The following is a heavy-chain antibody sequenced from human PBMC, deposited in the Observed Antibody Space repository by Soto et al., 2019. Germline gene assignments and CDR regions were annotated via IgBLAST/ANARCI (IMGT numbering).Heavy chain of an antibody. V-gene: IGHV3-30*03. Sequence: GGSLRLSCAASRFDFTSYGMHWLRQAPGKGLEWVAVMSNDGNNQFYADSVRGRFIISRDTSKNTLFLQMTSLRPEDTAVYHCARGFCDNRVFYYFFDLGGQGALVTVYS. CDR3: ARGFCDNRVFYYFFDL. CDR1: RFDFTSYG. D-gene: IGHD1-26*01. J-gene: IGHJ4*02. CDR2: MSNDGNNQ.